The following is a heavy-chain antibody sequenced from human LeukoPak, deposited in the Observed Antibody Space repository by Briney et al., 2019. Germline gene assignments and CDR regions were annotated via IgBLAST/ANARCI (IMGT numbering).Heavy chain of an antibody. CDR3: AKDKLSRYSYSSGWWPDY. V-gene: IGHV3-9*01. Sequence: PGGSLRLSCAASGFSIDDYAMHWVRQAPGKGLEWVSGISWNSGSIGYADSVKGRFTISRDNAKNSLYLQMNSLRAEDTALYYCAKDKLSRYSYSSGWWPDYWGQGTLVTVSS. CDR1: GFSIDDYA. J-gene: IGHJ4*02. CDR2: ISWNSGSI. D-gene: IGHD6-19*01.